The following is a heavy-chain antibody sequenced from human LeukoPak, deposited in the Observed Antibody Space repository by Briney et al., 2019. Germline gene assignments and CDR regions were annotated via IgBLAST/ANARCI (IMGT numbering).Heavy chain of an antibody. J-gene: IGHJ5*02. D-gene: IGHD3-10*01. V-gene: IGHV6-1*01. CDR1: GDSVSSNSAA. Sequence: SQTLSLTCAISGDSVSSNSAAWNWIRQSPSRGLEWLGRTYYRSKWYNDYAVSVKSRITINPDTSKNQFSLQLNSVTPEDTAVYYCAREPLLCFGEPTTPNWFDPWGQGTLVTVSS. CDR2: TYYRSKWYN. CDR3: AREPLLCFGEPTTPNWFDP.